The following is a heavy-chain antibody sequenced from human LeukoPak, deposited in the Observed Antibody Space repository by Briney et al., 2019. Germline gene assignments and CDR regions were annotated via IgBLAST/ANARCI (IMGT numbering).Heavy chain of an antibody. V-gene: IGHV4-4*07. D-gene: IGHD3-10*01. Sequence: SETLSLTCTVSGGSISSYYWSWIRQPAGKGLEWIGRVYTSGRTNYNPSLKSRVTMSVDTSKNQFSLKLSSVTAADTAVYYCARVFGGYGSGSYVDYWGQGTLVTVSS. CDR3: ARVFGGYGSGSYVDY. CDR1: GGSISSYY. J-gene: IGHJ4*02. CDR2: VYTSGRT.